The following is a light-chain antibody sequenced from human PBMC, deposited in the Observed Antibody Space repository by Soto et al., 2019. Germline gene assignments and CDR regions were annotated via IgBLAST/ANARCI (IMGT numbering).Light chain of an antibody. CDR1: QSVSSSY. Sequence: EIVLTQSPGTLSLSPGERATLSCRASQSVSSSYLAWYQQKPGQAPRLLIYGASSRATGIPDRFSGSVSGTGFTLTISRLEPEDFAVYYCQQRSRWPSFGQGTRLEIK. J-gene: IGKJ5*01. CDR3: QQRSRWPS. V-gene: IGKV3D-20*02. CDR2: GAS.